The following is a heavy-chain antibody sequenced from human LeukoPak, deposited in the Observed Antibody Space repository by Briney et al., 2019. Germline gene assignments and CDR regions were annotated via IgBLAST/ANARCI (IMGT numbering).Heavy chain of an antibody. CDR1: GFTFSSYS. CDR2: ISSSTSYI. CDR3: ARVEAAAAPFDY. V-gene: IGHV3-21*01. Sequence: GGSLRLSCAASGFTFSSYSMNWVRQAPGKGLAWVSSISSSTSYINYADSVRGRFTISRDNAKNSLYLQMNSLRAEDTAVYYCARVEAAAAPFDYWGQGTLVTVSS. D-gene: IGHD6-13*01. J-gene: IGHJ4*02.